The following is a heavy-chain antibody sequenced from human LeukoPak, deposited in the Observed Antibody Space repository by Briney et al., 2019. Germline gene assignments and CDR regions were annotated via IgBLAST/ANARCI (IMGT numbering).Heavy chain of an antibody. CDR1: GYTLTELS. J-gene: IGHJ4*02. V-gene: IGHV1-24*01. CDR2: FDPEDGET. Sequence: GASVKVSCKVSGYTLTELSMHWVRQAPGKGLDWMGGFDPEDGETIYAQKFQGRVTMTEDTSTDTAYMELSSLRSEDTAVYYCATGQGYYDSSGYWNYWGQGTLVTVSS. CDR3: ATGQGYYDSSGYWNY. D-gene: IGHD3-22*01.